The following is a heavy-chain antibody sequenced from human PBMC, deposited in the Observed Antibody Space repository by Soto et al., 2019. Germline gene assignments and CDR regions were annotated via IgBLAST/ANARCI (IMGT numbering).Heavy chain of an antibody. D-gene: IGHD5-18*01. J-gene: IGHJ5*02. CDR3: ARSGTGYSYGHGFGP. CDR2: IYHSGST. CDR1: GYSISSGYY. Sequence: SETLSLTCAVSGYSISSGYYWGWIRQPPGKGLEWIGSIYHSGSTYYNPSLKSRVTISVDTSKNQFSLKLSSVTAADTAVYYCARSGTGYSYGHGFGPWGQGTLVTVPQ. V-gene: IGHV4-38-2*01.